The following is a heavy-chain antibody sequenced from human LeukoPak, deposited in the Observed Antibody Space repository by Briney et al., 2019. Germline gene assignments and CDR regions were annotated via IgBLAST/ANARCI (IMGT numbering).Heavy chain of an antibody. CDR1: GGTFSSYA. CDR3: ARPTGYYDSSGYYYSDAFDI. V-gene: IGHV1-69*01. CDR2: IIPIFGTA. D-gene: IGHD3-22*01. Sequence: SVKVSCKASGGTFSSYAISWVRQAPGQGLEWMGGIIPIFGTANYTQKFQGRVTITAGESTSTAYMELSSLRSEDTAVYYCARPTGYYDSSGYYYSDAFDIWGQGTMVTVSS. J-gene: IGHJ3*02.